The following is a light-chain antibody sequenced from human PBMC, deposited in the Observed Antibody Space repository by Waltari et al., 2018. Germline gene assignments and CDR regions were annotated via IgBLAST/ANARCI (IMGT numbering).Light chain of an antibody. CDR3: CSYAGSSTL. V-gene: IGLV2-23*01. CDR1: SSDVGSYNL. Sequence: QSALTQPASVSGSPGPSITISCTGTSSDVGSYNLVPWYQQHPGKAPKLMIYEGSNLPLGVSNRFSGSRSGNTASLTISGLQAEDEADYYCCSYAGSSTLFGGGTKLTVL. CDR2: EGS. J-gene: IGLJ3*02.